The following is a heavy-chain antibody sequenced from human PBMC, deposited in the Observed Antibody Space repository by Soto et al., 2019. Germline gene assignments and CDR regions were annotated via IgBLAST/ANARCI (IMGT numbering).Heavy chain of an antibody. CDR3: ARDRRRFGEFLYY. V-gene: IGHV1-2*04. CDR2: INPNSGGT. Sequence: QVQLVQSGAEVKKPGASVKVSCKAYGYTFTGYYMHWVRQAPGQGLEWMVCINPNSGGTNYEQKFQGWGTMTRYTSISTAYMELSRLRSYDTAVYYCARDRRRFGEFLYYWGQGTLVTVSS. CDR1: GYTFTGYY. D-gene: IGHD3-10*01. J-gene: IGHJ4*02.